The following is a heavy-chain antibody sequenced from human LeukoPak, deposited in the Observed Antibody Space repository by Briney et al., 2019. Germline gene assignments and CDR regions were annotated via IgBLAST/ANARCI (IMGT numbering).Heavy chain of an antibody. CDR3: ARGGAYYGSGSYF. D-gene: IGHD3-10*01. CDR1: GGSFSPYY. V-gene: IGHV4-59*01. Sequence: SETLSLTCTVSGGSFSPYYWSWIRQSPGKGLEWIAYIHYSGSTNYNPSLKSRVTISVDTSKNQFSLKLSSVTAADTAVYYCARGGAYYGSGSYFWGQGTLVTVSS. CDR2: IHYSGST. J-gene: IGHJ4*02.